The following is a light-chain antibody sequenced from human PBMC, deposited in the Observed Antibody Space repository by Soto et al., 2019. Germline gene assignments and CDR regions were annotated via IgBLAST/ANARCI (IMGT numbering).Light chain of an antibody. V-gene: IGKV3-20*01. Sequence: EIVLTQSPGTLSLSPGERATLSCRASQSVSSSFLAWYQQKPGQAPRLLIYGASSRATCIPARFSGSGSGTDFTLTISRLEPEDCAVYYCQQDDSSPLTFGGGTKVEIK. J-gene: IGKJ4*01. CDR2: GAS. CDR3: QQDDSSPLT. CDR1: QSVSSSF.